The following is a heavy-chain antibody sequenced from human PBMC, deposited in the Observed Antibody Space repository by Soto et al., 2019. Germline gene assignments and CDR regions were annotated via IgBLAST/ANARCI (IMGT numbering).Heavy chain of an antibody. J-gene: IGHJ4*02. V-gene: IGHV4-31*03. Sequence: PSETLSLTCTVSGGSISSGGYYWSWIRQHPGKGLEWIGYIYYSGSTYYNPSLKSRVTISVDTSKNQFSLKLSSVTAADTAVYYSERVTVTTAFDYWGQGTLVTVSS. CDR3: ERVTVTTAFDY. D-gene: IGHD4-17*01. CDR2: IYYSGST. CDR1: GGSISSGGYY.